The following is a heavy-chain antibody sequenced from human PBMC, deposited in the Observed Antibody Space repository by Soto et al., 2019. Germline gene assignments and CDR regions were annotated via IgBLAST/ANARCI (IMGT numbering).Heavy chain of an antibody. V-gene: IGHV3-7*05. J-gene: IGHJ6*02. Sequence: EVQLVESGGGLVQPGGSLRLSCAASGFTFSYYGMSWVRQAPGKGLEWVANIKKDGSEKYYVDSVKGRFTISRDNVKNSMYLQMSSLRDGDTAVYFCVRGRTGMDVWGQGTTVTVSS. CDR1: GFTFSYYG. CDR3: VRGRTGMDV. CDR2: IKKDGSEK.